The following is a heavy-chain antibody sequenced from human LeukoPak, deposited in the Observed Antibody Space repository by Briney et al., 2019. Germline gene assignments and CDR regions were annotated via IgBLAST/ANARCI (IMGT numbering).Heavy chain of an antibody. CDR3: ARDRTKTYIVVVPPDYYYYMDV. J-gene: IGHJ6*03. D-gene: IGHD2-2*01. CDR1: GFTFSSHW. Sequence: GGSLRLSCGASGFTFSSHWMSWVRQAPGKGLEWVAIIKPDGRWGTFVDSVKGRFTISRDNAKNSLFLQMNSLRAEDTAVYYCARDRTKTYIVVVPPDYYYYMDVWGKGTTVTVSS. CDR2: IKPDGRWG. V-gene: IGHV3-7*01.